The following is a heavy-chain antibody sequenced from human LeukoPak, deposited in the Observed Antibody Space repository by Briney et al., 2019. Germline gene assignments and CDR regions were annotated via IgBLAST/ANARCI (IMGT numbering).Heavy chain of an antibody. D-gene: IGHD4-23*01. CDR3: ARDTAPDYGGNSGPYFDY. Sequence: GSPVKVSCKASGGTFSSYAISWVRQAPGQGLEWMGRIIPIFGIANYAQKFQGRVTITADKSTSTAYMELSSLRSEDTAVYYCARDTAPDYGGNSGPYFDYWGQGTLVTVSS. CDR2: IIPIFGIA. V-gene: IGHV1-69*04. CDR1: GGTFSSYA. J-gene: IGHJ4*02.